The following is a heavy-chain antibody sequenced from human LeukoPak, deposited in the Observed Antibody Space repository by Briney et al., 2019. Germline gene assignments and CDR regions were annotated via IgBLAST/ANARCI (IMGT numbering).Heavy chain of an antibody. CDR2: ISYSGST. J-gene: IGHJ4*02. CDR3: GRLTLSYCAGGNCYPGHFDY. D-gene: IGHD2-15*01. V-gene: IGHV4-39*01. Sequence: SETLSLTCTVSGGSISSSSYYWGWIRQPPGKGLEWIGSISYSGSTYGNTSLKSRVTISVDTSKNQFSLKLSSVTAADTAVYYRGRLTLSYCAGGNCYPGHFDYWGQGTLVTVSS. CDR1: GGSISSSSYY.